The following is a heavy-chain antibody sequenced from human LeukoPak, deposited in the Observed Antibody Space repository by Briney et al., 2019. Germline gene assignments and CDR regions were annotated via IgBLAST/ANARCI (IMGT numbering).Heavy chain of an antibody. J-gene: IGHJ6*02. CDR1: EFTFITYA. V-gene: IGHV3-23*01. CDR3: AKASIYYYALDV. D-gene: IGHD3-3*01. CDR2: ISGSGGDT. Sequence: GGSLRLSCTASEFTFITYAMSWVRQAPGKGLEWLSTISGSGGDTYYADSVQGRFTISRDNSKNTLYLQMNSLRAEDTAIYYCAKASIYYYALDVWGQGTTVTVSS.